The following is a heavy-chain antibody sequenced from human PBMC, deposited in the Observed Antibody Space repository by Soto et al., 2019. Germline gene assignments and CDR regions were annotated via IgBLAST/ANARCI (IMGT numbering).Heavy chain of an antibody. J-gene: IGHJ1*01. CDR1: GFIFSGYV. CDR3: AREDESSGHAGPFQQ. D-gene: IGHD3-22*01. Sequence: QVLLVESGGGVVQPGRSLRLSCAASGFIFSGYVMHWVRLAPGKGLEWVAGVSSDGNRKHYPDSVKGRFTISRDNSKNTLLLEMDSLSVEDTAVYYCAREDESSGHAGPFQQWGQGTLVTVSS. V-gene: IGHV3-30*03. CDR2: VSSDGNRK.